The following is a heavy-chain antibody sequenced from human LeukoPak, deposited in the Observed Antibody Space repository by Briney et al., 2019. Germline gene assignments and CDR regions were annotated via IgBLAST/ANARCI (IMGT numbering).Heavy chain of an antibody. J-gene: IGHJ4*02. CDR1: GFTFSSYG. Sequence: PGRSLRLSCAAYGFTFSSYGMHWVRQAPGKGLEWVAVISYDGSNKYYADSVKGRFTISRDNSKNTLYLQMNSLRAEDTAVYYCAKETMVRGVIINAFDYWGQGTLVTVSS. V-gene: IGHV3-30*18. CDR2: ISYDGSNK. D-gene: IGHD3-10*01. CDR3: AKETMVRGVIINAFDY.